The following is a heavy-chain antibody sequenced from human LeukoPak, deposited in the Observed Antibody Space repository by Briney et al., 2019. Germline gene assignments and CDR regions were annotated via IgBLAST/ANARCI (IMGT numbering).Heavy chain of an antibody. CDR1: GYTFTAYY. D-gene: IGHD2-2*01. J-gene: IGHJ5*02. CDR3: ARDGGWYQLLYCFDP. CDR2: INPNSGGT. V-gene: IGHV1-2*02. Sequence: ASVKVSCKASGYTFTAYYMHWVRQAPGQGLEWMGWINPNSGGTDYAQKFQGRVTMTRDTSISTVYMELSRLRSDDTAVYYCARDGGWYQLLYCFDPWGQGTLVTVSS.